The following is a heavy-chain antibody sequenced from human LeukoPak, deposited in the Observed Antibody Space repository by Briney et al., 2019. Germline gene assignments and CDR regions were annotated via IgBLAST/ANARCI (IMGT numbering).Heavy chain of an antibody. CDR3: ARGLSSSWYSGSFDY. J-gene: IGHJ4*02. CDR2: IYYSGST. CDR1: GGSISSYY. V-gene: IGHV4-59*01. D-gene: IGHD6-13*01. Sequence: SETLSLTCPVSGGSISSYYWSWIRQPPGKGLEWIGYIYYSGSTNYNPSLKSRVTISVDTSKNQFSLKLSSVTAADTAVYYCARGLSSSWYSGSFDYWGQGTLVTVSS.